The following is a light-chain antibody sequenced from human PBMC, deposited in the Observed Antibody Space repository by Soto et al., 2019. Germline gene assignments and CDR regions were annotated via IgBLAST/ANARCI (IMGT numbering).Light chain of an antibody. CDR2: GAS. V-gene: IGKV3-11*01. J-gene: IGKJ2*01. CDR1: QSVNDY. Sequence: EIVLTQSPATLSLSPGERATLSCRASQSVNDYLAWYQQKPGQAPRLLIYGASNRATGIPVRFSGSGSGTDFTLTISSLEPEDFAVSYCQHRGRWPRTFGQGTKLEIK. CDR3: QHRGRWPRT.